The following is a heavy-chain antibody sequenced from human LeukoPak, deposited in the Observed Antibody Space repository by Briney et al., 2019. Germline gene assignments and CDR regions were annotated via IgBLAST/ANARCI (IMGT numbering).Heavy chain of an antibody. CDR1: GGSISSGSYY. J-gene: IGHJ4*02. CDR3: ARQGDYGDPRGY. D-gene: IGHD4-17*01. V-gene: IGHV4-61*02. Sequence: SETLSLTCTVSGGSISSGSYYWSWIRQPAGKGLEWIGRIYTSGSTNYNPSLKSRVTISVDTSKNQFSLKLSSVTAADTAVYYCARQGDYGDPRGYWGQGTLVTVSS. CDR2: IYTSGST.